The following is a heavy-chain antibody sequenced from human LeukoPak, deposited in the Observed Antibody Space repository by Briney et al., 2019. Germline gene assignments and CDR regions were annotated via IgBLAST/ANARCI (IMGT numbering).Heavy chain of an antibody. J-gene: IGHJ4*02. CDR2: IYDDNT. D-gene: IGHD3-10*01. V-gene: IGHV3-23*01. Sequence: PGVSLRLSCAASGFTVSAYAMAWVRQAPGKGLEWVSTIYDDNTYYADSVKGRFAISTDNSKNTLYLHMNSLRVEDTAVYFCAARKVRGVWFYLDYWGQGTLVTVSS. CDR3: AARKVRGVWFYLDY. CDR1: GFTVSAYA.